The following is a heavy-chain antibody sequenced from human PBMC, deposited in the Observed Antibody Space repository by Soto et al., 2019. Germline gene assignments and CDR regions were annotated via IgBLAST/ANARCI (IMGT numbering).Heavy chain of an antibody. CDR3: ARSQAGDSHYYYYYGMDI. CDR1: GGSFSGYY. D-gene: IGHD2-21*01. CDR2: INHSGST. Sequence: SETLSLTCAVYGGSFSGYYWSWIRQPPGKGLEWIGEINHSGSTNYNPSLKSRVTISVDTSKNQFSLKLSSVTAADTAVYYCARSQAGDSHYYYYYGMDIWGQGTTVTVSS. V-gene: IGHV4-34*01. J-gene: IGHJ6*02.